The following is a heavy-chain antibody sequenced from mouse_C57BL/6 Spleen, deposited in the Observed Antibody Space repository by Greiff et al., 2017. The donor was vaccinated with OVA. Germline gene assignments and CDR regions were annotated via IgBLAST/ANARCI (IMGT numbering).Heavy chain of an antibody. J-gene: IGHJ1*03. CDR1: GYAFSSSW. V-gene: IGHV1-82*01. Sequence: QVQLQQSGPELVKPGASVKISCKASGYAFSSSWMNWVKQRPGKGLEWIGRIYPGDGDTNYNGKFKGKATLTADKSSSTAYMQLSSLTSEDSAVYFCANCYGSSYNWYFDVWGTGTTVTVSS. CDR2: IYPGDGDT. D-gene: IGHD1-1*01. CDR3: ANCYGSSYNWYFDV.